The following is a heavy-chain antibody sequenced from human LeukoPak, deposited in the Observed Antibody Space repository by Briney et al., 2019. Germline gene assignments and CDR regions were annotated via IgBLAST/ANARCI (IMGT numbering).Heavy chain of an antibody. J-gene: IGHJ3*02. Sequence: PGGSLRLACAASGFTFSSYGMHWVRQAPGKGLEWVAFKRCDGSNKYYADSVKGRFTISRDNSKNTLYLQMNSLRAEDTAVYYCATPHCSSTSCYHRDAFDIWGQGTMVTVSS. CDR1: GFTFSSYG. V-gene: IGHV3-30*02. CDR3: ATPHCSSTSCYHRDAFDI. CDR2: KRCDGSNK. D-gene: IGHD2-2*01.